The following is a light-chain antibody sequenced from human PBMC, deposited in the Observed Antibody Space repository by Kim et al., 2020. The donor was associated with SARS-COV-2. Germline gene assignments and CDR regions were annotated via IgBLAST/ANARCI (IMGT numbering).Light chain of an antibody. J-gene: IGLJ2*01. V-gene: IGLV3-19*01. CDR1: SLRSYY. CDR2: GKN. Sequence: SSELTQDPAVSVALGQTVRITCQGDSLRSYYATWYQQKPGQAPIVVIYGKNNRPSGIPDRFSGSSSGDTASWTITGTQAGDEADYYCNSRGSNDNVLFGG. CDR3: NSRGSNDNVL.